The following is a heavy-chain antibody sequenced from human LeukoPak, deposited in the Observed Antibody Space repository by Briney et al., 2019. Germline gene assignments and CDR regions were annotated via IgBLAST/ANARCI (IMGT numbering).Heavy chain of an antibody. CDR3: AREGMTADFDY. J-gene: IGHJ4*02. Sequence: PSETLSLTCTVSGGSISSYYWSWIRQPPGKGLEWIGYIYYSGSTNYNPSLKSRVTISVDTSKNQFSLKLSSVTAADTAVYYCAREGMTADFDYWGQGTLVTASS. D-gene: IGHD3-10*01. CDR1: GGSISSYY. V-gene: IGHV4-59*01. CDR2: IYYSGST.